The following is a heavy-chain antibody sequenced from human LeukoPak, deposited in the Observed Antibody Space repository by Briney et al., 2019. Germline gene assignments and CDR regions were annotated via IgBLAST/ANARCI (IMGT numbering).Heavy chain of an antibody. J-gene: IGHJ4*02. V-gene: IGHV1-2*02. CDR1: GYTFTGYY. CDR2: INPNSGGT. CDR3: ASSITMVRGVLDY. Sequence: ASVKVSCKASGYTFTGYYMHWVRQAPGQGLEWMGWINPNSGGTNYAQKFQGRVTMTRDTSISTAYMELSSLRSDDTAVYYCASSITMVRGVLDYWGQGSLVTVSS. D-gene: IGHD3-10*01.